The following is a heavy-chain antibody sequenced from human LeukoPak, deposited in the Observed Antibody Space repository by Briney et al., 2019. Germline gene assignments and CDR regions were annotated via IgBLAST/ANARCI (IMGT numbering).Heavy chain of an antibody. V-gene: IGHV3-64*01. J-gene: IGHJ3*02. CDR3: ARPYSSTWYFAFDI. D-gene: IGHD6-13*01. Sequence: PGGSLRPSCAASGFTLSPYTMHWVRQAPGKGLEYVSAISSNGGTSFYANSVRGRFTISRDNSKNTLYLQMGSLRAEDMAVYYCARPYSSTWYFAFDIWGRGTMATVSS. CDR2: ISSNGGTS. CDR1: GFTLSPYT.